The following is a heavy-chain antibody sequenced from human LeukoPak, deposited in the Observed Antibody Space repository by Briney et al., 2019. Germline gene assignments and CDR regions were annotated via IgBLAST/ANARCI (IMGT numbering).Heavy chain of an antibody. V-gene: IGHV4-30-2*01. D-gene: IGHD1-26*01. CDR1: GGSISSGGYY. J-gene: IGHJ6*02. CDR3: ARVELPPYYYYGMDV. CDR2: IYHSGST. Sequence: SETLSLTCTVSGGSISSGGYYWSWIRQPPGKGLEWIGYIYHSGSTYYNPSLKSRVTISVDRSKNQFSLKLSSVTAADTAVYYCARVELPPYYYYGMDVWGQGTTVTVSS.